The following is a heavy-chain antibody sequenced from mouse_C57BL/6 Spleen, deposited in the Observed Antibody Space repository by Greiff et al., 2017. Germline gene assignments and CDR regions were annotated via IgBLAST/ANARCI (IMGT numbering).Heavy chain of an antibody. CDR3: ARGDPSYYFDY. J-gene: IGHJ2*01. D-gene: IGHD3-1*01. Sequence: EVKLVESGGGLVQPGGSMKLSCAASGFTFSDAWMDWVRQSPEKGLEWVAEIRNKANNHATYYAESVKGRFTISRDDSKSSVYLQMNSLRAEDTGIYNCARGDPSYYFDYWGQGTTLTVSS. V-gene: IGHV6-6*01. CDR2: IRNKANNHAT. CDR1: GFTFSDAW.